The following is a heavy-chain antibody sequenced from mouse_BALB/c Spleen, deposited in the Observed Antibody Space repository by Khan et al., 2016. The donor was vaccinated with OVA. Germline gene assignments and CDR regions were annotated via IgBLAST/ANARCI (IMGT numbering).Heavy chain of an antibody. CDR3: ARGSFGY. CDR2: IDPFNGGT. CDR1: GYSFTSYY. J-gene: IGHJ3*01. Sequence: VQLQQSGPELMKPGASVNISCKASGYSFTSYYIHWVKQSHGKSLEWIGYIDPFNGGTDYNQKFKGKATWTVDKSSSTSYMHLSSLTSEVSAVYYCARGSFGYGGQGTLVTVSA. V-gene: IGHV1S135*01.